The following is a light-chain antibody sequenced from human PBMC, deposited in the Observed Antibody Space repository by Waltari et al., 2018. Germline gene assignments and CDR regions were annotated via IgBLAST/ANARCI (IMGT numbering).Light chain of an antibody. V-gene: IGLV4-69*01. CDR3: QTGGHGTWV. Sequence: QLVLTQSPSASASLGPSVTLTCTLSSGHRTTVIALLQKRPERGPRYLRKVNSDGSHNKGDEMPDRFSGSSSGAEHDLTISSLQSEDETDYYCQTGGHGTWVFGGGTKLTVL. CDR1: SGHRTTV. J-gene: IGLJ3*02. CDR2: VNSDGSH.